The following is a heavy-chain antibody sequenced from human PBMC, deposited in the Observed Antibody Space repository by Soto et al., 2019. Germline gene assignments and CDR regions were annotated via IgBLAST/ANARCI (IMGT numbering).Heavy chain of an antibody. J-gene: IGHJ6*02. V-gene: IGHV4-38-2*01. CDR2: IYHSGST. D-gene: IGHD3-3*01. CDR1: GYSISSGYY. CDR3: ARVGALYDFWSGYYGMDV. Sequence: SETLSLTCAVSGYSISSGYYWGWIRQPPGKGLEWIGSIYHSGSTYYNPSLKSRVTISVDTSKNQFSLKLSSVTAADTAVYYCARVGALYDFWSGYYGMDVWGQGTTVTVSS.